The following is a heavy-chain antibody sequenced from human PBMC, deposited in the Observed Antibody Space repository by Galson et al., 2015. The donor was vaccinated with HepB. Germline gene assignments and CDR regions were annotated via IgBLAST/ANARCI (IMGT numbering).Heavy chain of an antibody. V-gene: IGHV1-69*13. CDR1: GGTFSSYA. CDR2: IIPIFGTA. J-gene: IGHJ5*02. CDR3: AETAIAAVGRVGWFDP. D-gene: IGHD6-13*01. Sequence: SVKVSCKASGGTFSSYAISWVRQAPGQGLEWMGGIIPIFGTANYAQKFQGRVTITADESTSTAYMELSSLRSEDTAVYYCAETAIAAVGRVGWFDPWGQGTLVTVSS.